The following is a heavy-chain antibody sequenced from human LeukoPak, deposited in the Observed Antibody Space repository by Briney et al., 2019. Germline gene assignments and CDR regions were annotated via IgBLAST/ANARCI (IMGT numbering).Heavy chain of an antibody. Sequence: SETLSLTCTVSGGSISSGSYYWSWIRQPAGKGLEWIGRIYTSGSTNYNPSLKSRVTISVDTSKNQFSLKLSSVTAADTAVYYCARGRDFWSGYLNYYYYMDVWGKGTTVTVSS. CDR2: IYTSGST. CDR3: ARGRDFWSGYLNYYYYMDV. V-gene: IGHV4-61*02. CDR1: GGSISSGSYY. J-gene: IGHJ6*03. D-gene: IGHD3-3*01.